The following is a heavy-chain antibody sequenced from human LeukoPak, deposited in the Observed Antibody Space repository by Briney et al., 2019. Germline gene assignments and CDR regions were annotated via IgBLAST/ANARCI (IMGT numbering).Heavy chain of an antibody. CDR1: GFTFSDYY. V-gene: IGHV3-11*01. D-gene: IGHD2-21*02. CDR2: ISTSSRII. Sequence: GGSLGLSCAASGFTFSDYYMSWIRQAPGKGLEWISYISTSSRIIYYADSVKGRFTISRDNAKNSVYLQMNSLRAEDTAVYYCVRDGRYCGGDCYHDYWGQGTLVTASS. J-gene: IGHJ4*02. CDR3: VRDGRYCGGDCYHDY.